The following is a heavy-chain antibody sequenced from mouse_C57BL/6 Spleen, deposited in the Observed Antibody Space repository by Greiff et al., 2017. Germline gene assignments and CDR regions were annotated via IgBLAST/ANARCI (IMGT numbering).Heavy chain of an antibody. Sequence: EVKVVESGGGLVKPGGSLKLSCAASGFTFSSYAMSWVRQTPEKRLEWVATISDGGSYTYYPDNVKGRFTISRDNAKNNLYLQMSHLKSEDTAMYYCARDKANWDAFDVWGTGTTVTVSS. D-gene: IGHD4-1*01. J-gene: IGHJ1*03. CDR1: GFTFSSYA. V-gene: IGHV5-4*01. CDR2: ISDGGSYT. CDR3: ARDKANWDAFDV.